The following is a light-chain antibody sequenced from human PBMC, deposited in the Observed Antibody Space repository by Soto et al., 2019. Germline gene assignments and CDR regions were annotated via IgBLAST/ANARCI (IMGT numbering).Light chain of an antibody. CDR2: RAS. J-gene: IGKJ5*01. CDR3: QQYNDWPPIT. Sequence: EIVLTQSPATLSVSPGERATLSCRASQSVSSNLAWYQQKPGQAPRLLTHRASTRATGVPARFSGSGSGTEFTLTISSLQSEDFAVYYCQQYNDWPPITFGQGTRLDIK. V-gene: IGKV3-15*01. CDR1: QSVSSN.